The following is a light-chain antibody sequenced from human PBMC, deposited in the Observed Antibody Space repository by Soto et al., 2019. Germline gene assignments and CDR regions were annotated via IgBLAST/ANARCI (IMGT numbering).Light chain of an antibody. V-gene: IGKV2-24*01. CDR3: QQFNSYSPGA. CDR2: KIS. Sequence: DIVMTQTPLSSPVTLGQPASISCRSSQSLVHSDGNTYLSWLQQRPGQPPRLLIYKISNRFSGVPDRFSGSGAGTDFTLTISSLQPDDFATYYCQQFNSYSPGAFGQGTKV. J-gene: IGKJ1*01. CDR1: QSLVHSDGNTY.